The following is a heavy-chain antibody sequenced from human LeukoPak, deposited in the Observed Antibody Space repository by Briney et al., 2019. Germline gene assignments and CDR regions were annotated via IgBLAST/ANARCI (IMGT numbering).Heavy chain of an antibody. V-gene: IGHV1-69*04. CDR3: ARLIDSYYYDSSGLVDDY. Sequence: SVKVSCKASGGTFSSYAISWVRQAPGQGLEWMGRIIPILGIANYAQKFQGRVTITADKSTSTAYMELSSLRSEDTAVYYCARLIDSYYYDSSGLVDDYWGQATLVTVSS. CDR2: IIPILGIA. J-gene: IGHJ4*02. CDR1: GGTFSSYA. D-gene: IGHD3-22*01.